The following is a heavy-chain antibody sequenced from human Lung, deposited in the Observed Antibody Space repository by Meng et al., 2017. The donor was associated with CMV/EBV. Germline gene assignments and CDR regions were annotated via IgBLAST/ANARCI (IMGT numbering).Heavy chain of an antibody. CDR3: AKDLRGFNTGSNPGGYGMDV. Sequence: GGXXRLSCVASGFSFSNYGLNWVRQAPGKGLEWVAVIWYDGSDKYYIDSVKGRFTISRDNSKNTLHLQMNNLRAEDTAVYYCAKDLRGFNTGSNPGGYGMDVWXQGTTVTVSS. J-gene: IGHJ6*02. CDR2: IWYDGSDK. V-gene: IGHV3-33*06. CDR1: GFSFSNYG. D-gene: IGHD1-1*01.